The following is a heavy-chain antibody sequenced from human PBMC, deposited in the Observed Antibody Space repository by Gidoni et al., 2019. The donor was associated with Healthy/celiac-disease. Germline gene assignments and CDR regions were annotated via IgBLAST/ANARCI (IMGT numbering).Heavy chain of an antibody. D-gene: IGHD6-19*01. CDR1: GFTFSRYS. CDR3: ARQSRQWLQYYYYGMDV. J-gene: IGHJ6*02. V-gene: IGHV3-21*01. CDR2: ISSSSSYL. Sequence: EVQLVESGGGLVKPGGSLRLSCAASGFTFSRYSMNLVRPAPVKGLEWFVSISSSSSYLYYADSVKGRFTISRDNANNSLYLKSNSLRAEDKAVYYCARQSRQWLQYYYYGMDVWGQGTTVTVS.